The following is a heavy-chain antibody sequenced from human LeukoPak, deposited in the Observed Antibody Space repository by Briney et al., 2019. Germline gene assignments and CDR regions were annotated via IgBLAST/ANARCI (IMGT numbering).Heavy chain of an antibody. CDR3: ARLTTPTGPGDY. V-gene: IGHV4-59*08. D-gene: IGHD4-17*01. CDR1: GGSIRSYY. J-gene: IGHJ4*02. CDR2: IHYSGSA. Sequence: PSETLSLTCSVSGGSIRSYYWSWIRQPPGKGLEWIGYIHYSGSANYNPSIKSRVTISVDPSKNLLSLKLTSVTAADTGVYYCARLTTPTGPGDYWGQGTLVTVSS.